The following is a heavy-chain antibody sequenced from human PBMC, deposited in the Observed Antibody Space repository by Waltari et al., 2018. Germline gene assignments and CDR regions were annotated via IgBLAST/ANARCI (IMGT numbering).Heavy chain of an antibody. V-gene: IGHV3-74*01. CDR2: MNIDGITT. D-gene: IGHD3-16*01. CDR3: ARGGGISH. CDR1: GFTLSSYR. J-gene: IGHJ4*02. Sequence: EVQLVESGGGLVQPGGSLRLSCAASGFTLSSYRMQWVRQAPGKGLVWVSHMNIDGITTNYADSVKCRFTISRDNAKNTLYLQLSSLRAEDTAVYYCARGGGISHWGQGTLVSVSS.